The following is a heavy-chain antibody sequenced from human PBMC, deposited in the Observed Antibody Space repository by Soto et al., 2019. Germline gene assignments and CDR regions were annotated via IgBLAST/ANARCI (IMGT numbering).Heavy chain of an antibody. J-gene: IGHJ5*02. Sequence: GGSLRLSCVASGFTFSDDGMHWVRQAPGKGLEWVAVIWYDGSTIYYADSVKGRFTISRDNAKNSLYLQMNSLRAEDTAVYYCAREYCSSTSCLNWFDPWGQGTLVTVSS. CDR3: AREYCSSTSCLNWFDP. V-gene: IGHV3-33*01. CDR2: IWYDGSTI. CDR1: GFTFSDDG. D-gene: IGHD2-2*01.